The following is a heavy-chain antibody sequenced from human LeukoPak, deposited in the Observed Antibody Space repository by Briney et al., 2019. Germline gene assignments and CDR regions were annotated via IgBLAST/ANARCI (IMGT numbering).Heavy chain of an antibody. CDR1: GGSFSGYH. CDR3: ARRPSNYYDSSGYPNWFDP. V-gene: IGHV4-34*01. J-gene: IGHJ5*02. D-gene: IGHD3-22*01. Sequence: SETLSLTCAVYGGSFSGYHWSWIRQSPGKGLEWIGEINHSGSTNYNPSLKSRVTISVDTSKNQFSLKLSSVTAADTAVYYCARRPSNYYDSSGYPNWFDPWGQGTLVTVSS. CDR2: INHSGST.